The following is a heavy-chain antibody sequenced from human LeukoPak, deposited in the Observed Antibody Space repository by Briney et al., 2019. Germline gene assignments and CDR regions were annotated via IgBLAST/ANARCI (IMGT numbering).Heavy chain of an antibody. Sequence: GGSLRLSCAASGFTFSSYAMAWVRQAPGRGLQWVSAITGSGGKTYYADSVKGRFTISRDNSKNTLYLQMNTLRAEDTAVYYCARALEYSSPGDYWGQGTLVTVSS. D-gene: IGHD6-6*01. CDR3: ARALEYSSPGDY. J-gene: IGHJ4*02. CDR1: GFTFSSYA. V-gene: IGHV3-23*01. CDR2: ITGSGGKT.